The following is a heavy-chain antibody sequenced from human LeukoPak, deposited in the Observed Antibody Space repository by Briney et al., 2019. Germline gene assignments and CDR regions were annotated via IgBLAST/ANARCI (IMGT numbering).Heavy chain of an antibody. Sequence: SGTLSLTCTVSGGSISSSSYYWGWIRQPPGKGLEWIGSIYYSGSTYYNPSLKSRVTISVDTSKNQFSLKLSSVTAADTAVYYCARHPYDSSGYYSNYFDYWGQGTLVTVSS. CDR2: IYYSGST. CDR1: GGSISSSSYY. J-gene: IGHJ4*02. D-gene: IGHD3-22*01. CDR3: ARHPYDSSGYYSNYFDY. V-gene: IGHV4-39*01.